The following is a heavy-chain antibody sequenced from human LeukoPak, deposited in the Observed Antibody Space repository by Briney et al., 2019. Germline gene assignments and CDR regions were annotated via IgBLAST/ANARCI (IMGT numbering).Heavy chain of an antibody. CDR3: AREAPGFGELLRDFDY. CDR2: IYYSGST. Sequence: SETLSLTCAVSGGSISSGGYSWSWIRQPPGKGLEWIGYIYYSGSTYYNPSLKSRVTISVDTSKNQFSLKLSSVTAADTAVYYCAREAPGFGELLRDFDYWGQGTLVTVSS. D-gene: IGHD3-10*01. V-gene: IGHV4-30-4*07. J-gene: IGHJ4*02. CDR1: GGSISSGGYS.